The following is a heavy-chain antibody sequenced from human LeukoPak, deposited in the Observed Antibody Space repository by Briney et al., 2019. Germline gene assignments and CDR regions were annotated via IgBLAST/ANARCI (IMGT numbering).Heavy chain of an antibody. J-gene: IGHJ4*02. Sequence: PSETLSLTCTVSGGSISSSIHYWGWIRQPPGKGLEWIGSIYYSGSTYYNPSLKSRVTISADTSKNQFSLRLSSVTAADTAVYFCGSAYAIQGFDYWGQGTLVTVPS. V-gene: IGHV4-39*01. D-gene: IGHD2-8*01. CDR1: GGSISSSIHY. CDR2: IYYSGST. CDR3: GSAYAIQGFDY.